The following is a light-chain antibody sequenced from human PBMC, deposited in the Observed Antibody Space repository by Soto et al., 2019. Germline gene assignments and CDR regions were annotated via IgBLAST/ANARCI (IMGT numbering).Light chain of an antibody. CDR3: QQYNNWPRT. Sequence: EIVRTQSPATLSVSPGERATLSCSASQSVSSNLSWYQQKPGQAPRLLIYGAFTRATGIPARFSGSGCGTDFTLTISSLQSEDFAVYYCQQYNNWPRTFGQRTKVEIK. J-gene: IGKJ1*01. CDR2: GAF. CDR1: QSVSSN. V-gene: IGKV3-15*01.